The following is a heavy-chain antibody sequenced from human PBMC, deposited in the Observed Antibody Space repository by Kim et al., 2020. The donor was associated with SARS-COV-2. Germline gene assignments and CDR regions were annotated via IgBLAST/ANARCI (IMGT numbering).Heavy chain of an antibody. D-gene: IGHD3-10*01. V-gene: IGHV4-31*03. CDR1: GGSISSGGYY. CDR2: IYYSGST. Sequence: SETLSLTCTVSGGSISSGGYYWSWIRQHPGKGLEWIGYIYYSGSTYYNPSLKSRVTISVDTSKNQFSLRLSSVTAADTAVYYCARYVVRGPLGRNVHDYWGQGTLLTVSS. CDR3: ARYVVRGPLGRNVHDY. J-gene: IGHJ4*02.